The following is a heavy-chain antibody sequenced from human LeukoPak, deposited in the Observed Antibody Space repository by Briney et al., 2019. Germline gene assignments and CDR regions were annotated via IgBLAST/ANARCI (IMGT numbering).Heavy chain of an antibody. CDR2: IQYDGSEK. CDR3: ARSNSFDY. Sequence: GGSLRLSCAASGFTFSNYWMSWVRQAPGKGLEWVAHIQYDGSEKSYVDSVRGRFTISRDNAKNSLYLQMSSLRAEDTAVYYCARSNSFDYWGHGTLVTVSS. D-gene: IGHD6-6*01. V-gene: IGHV3-7*01. J-gene: IGHJ4*01. CDR1: GFTFSNYW.